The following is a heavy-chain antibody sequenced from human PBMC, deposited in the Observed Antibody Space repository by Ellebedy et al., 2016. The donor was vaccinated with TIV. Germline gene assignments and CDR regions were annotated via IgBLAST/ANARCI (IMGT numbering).Heavy chain of an antibody. V-gene: IGHV3-33*01. CDR2: IWYDGTAK. CDR1: EFTFSTYH. J-gene: IGHJ4*02. Sequence: GESLKISCAASEFTFSTYHMHWVRQAPGKGLERVAVIWYDGTAKFYAESVKGRFTISSDNSQTTLYLEMNSLRADDTALYYCARELGGSGGSDFDYWGQGTLVTVSS. D-gene: IGHD2-15*01. CDR3: ARELGGSGGSDFDY.